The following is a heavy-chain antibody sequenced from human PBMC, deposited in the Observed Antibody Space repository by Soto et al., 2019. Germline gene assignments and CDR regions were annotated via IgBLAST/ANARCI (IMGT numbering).Heavy chain of an antibody. CDR3: ARGWLRSGYDQVGLYYYYYYMDV. D-gene: IGHD5-12*01. Sequence: SETLSLTCAVYGGSFSGYYWSWIRQPPGKGLEWIGEINHSGSTNYNPSLKSRVTISVDTSKNQFSLKLSSVTAADTAVYYCARGWLRSGYDQVGLYYYYYYMDVWGKGTTVTVSS. V-gene: IGHV4-34*01. J-gene: IGHJ6*03. CDR1: GGSFSGYY. CDR2: INHSGST.